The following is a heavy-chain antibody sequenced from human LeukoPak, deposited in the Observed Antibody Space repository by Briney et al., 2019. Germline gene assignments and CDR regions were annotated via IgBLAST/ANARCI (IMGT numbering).Heavy chain of an antibody. CDR1: GYTFSNYA. D-gene: IGHD3-3*01. J-gene: IGHJ3*01. CDR2: IRYDGSDS. V-gene: IGHV3-30*02. CDR3: ALLGVVIPPDTYDV. Sequence: GGSLRLSCSAFGYTFSNYAMHWVRQAPGKGLDWVAFIRYDGSDSYYTDSVKGRFTISRDDSKKTLYLQMNSLRTEDTAVYYCALLGVVIPPDTYDVWGQGTLVTVSS.